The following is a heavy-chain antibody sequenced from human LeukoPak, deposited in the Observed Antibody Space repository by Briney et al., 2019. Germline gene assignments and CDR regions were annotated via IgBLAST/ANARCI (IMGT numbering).Heavy chain of an antibody. D-gene: IGHD3-10*01. CDR1: SGSISSSY. CDR2: IYYSGST. J-gene: IGHJ4*02. V-gene: IGHV4-59*01. Sequence: SETLSLTCTVSSGSISSSYWSWIRQPPGKGLEWIGYIYYSGSTTYNPSLKSRVTLSVDTSKNQFSLKLSSVTAADTAVYHCARVGRRGYYFDYWGQGTLVTVSS. CDR3: ARVGRRGYYFDY.